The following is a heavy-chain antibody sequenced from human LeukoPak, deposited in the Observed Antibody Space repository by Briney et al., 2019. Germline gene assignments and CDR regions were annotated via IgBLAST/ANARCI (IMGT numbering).Heavy chain of an antibody. CDR1: GFIFNTYA. D-gene: IGHD4-23*01. V-gene: IGHV3-23*01. CDR3: AKSGVVTRLGLFDP. Sequence: GGSLRLCCAASGFIFNTYAMSWVSQAPGKGLEWVSSISASGGSTYYADSVKGRFSICRDNSRNTLYLQMNSLRAEDTAVYYSAKSGVVTRLGLFDPWGQRTLVTVSS. CDR2: ISASGGST. J-gene: IGHJ5*02.